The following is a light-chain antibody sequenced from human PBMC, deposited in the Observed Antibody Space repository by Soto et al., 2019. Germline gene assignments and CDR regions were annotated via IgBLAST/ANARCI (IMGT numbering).Light chain of an antibody. CDR2: DAS. J-gene: IGKJ5*01. Sequence: EIVLTQSPGTLSLSPGERATLSCRSSQSINNNFLAWYQQKPGQAPRLLVYDASSRATGIPDRFSGRGSGTDFTLTISRLEPEDFAVYYCQQYTLSPPITFGQGTRLEIK. CDR1: QSINNNF. CDR3: QQYTLSPPIT. V-gene: IGKV3-20*01.